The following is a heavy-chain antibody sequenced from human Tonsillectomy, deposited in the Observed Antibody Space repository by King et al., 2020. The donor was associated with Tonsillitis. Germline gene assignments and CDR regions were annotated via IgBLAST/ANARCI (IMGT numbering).Heavy chain of an antibody. Sequence: VQLVESGGGVVQPGRSLRLSCAASGFTFTSYGMHWVRQAPGKGLEWVAVISYDGSNKYYADSVKGRFTISRDNSKNTLYLQMNSLGAEDTAVYYCAKDQSPPYGLWGQXTLVTVSS. J-gene: IGHJ1*01. CDR3: AKDQSPPYGL. CDR2: ISYDGSNK. D-gene: IGHD4-17*01. CDR1: GFTFTSYG. V-gene: IGHV3-30*18.